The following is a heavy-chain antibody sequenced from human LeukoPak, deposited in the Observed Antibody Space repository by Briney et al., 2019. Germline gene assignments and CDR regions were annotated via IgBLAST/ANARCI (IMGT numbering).Heavy chain of an antibody. V-gene: IGHV3-23*01. Sequence: GGSLRLSCAASGFTFSSYAMSCVPQAPRKGLEWVSAISGSGGSTYYADSVKVRFTISRDNSQNTLYLKMNSVRAEDTAVYYCAKCRPENWFDPWGQGTLVTVSS. CDR3: AKCRPENWFDP. J-gene: IGHJ5*02. CDR2: ISGSGGST. CDR1: GFTFSSYA. D-gene: IGHD1-14*01.